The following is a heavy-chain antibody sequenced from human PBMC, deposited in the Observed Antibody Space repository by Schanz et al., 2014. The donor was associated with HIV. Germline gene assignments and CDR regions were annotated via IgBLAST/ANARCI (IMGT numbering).Heavy chain of an antibody. Sequence: QVQLVESGGGVVQPGRSLRLSCAASGFTFSDYGMHWARQAPGKGLEWVAVIWDDGSDKYYGDSVKGRFTISRDNSKNTLYLQMNSLRAEDTAVYYCAKDRITGTTGVPYYYYGMDVWGQGTTVTVSS. D-gene: IGHD1-7*01. CDR1: GFTFSDYG. CDR2: IWDDGSDK. V-gene: IGHV3-33*06. J-gene: IGHJ6*02. CDR3: AKDRITGTTGVPYYYYGMDV.